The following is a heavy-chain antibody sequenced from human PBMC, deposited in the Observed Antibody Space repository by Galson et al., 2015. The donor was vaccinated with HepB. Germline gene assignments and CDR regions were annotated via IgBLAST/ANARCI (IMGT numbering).Heavy chain of an antibody. Sequence: SLRLSCAASGFAFSTSHMYWVRQAPGRGLEWVSFISGSSGKKYYADSVKGRFTISRDNAKNSLYLQMNSLRDEDTAVYYCARSPSGSSDDRYFDYWGQGTLVTVSS. V-gene: IGHV3-48*02. CDR3: ARSPSGSSDDRYFDY. CDR2: ISGSSGKK. J-gene: IGHJ4*02. CDR1: GFAFSTSH. D-gene: IGHD1-26*01.